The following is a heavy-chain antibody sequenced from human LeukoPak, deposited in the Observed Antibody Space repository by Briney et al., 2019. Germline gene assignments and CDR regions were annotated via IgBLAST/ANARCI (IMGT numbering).Heavy chain of an antibody. Sequence: PGGSLRLSCAASGFTVSSSYMSWVRQAPGRGLEWVSVIYSGGSTYYADSVKGRFTISRDNSKNTLYLQMNSLRAEDTAVYYFASQRGYSYGYYYYYMDVWGKGTTVTVSS. V-gene: IGHV3-53*01. J-gene: IGHJ6*03. CDR3: ASQRGYSYGYYYYYMDV. CDR2: IYSGGST. D-gene: IGHD5-18*01. CDR1: GFTVSSSY.